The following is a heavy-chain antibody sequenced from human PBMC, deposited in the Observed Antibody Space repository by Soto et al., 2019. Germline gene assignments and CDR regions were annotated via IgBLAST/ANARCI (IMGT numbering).Heavy chain of an antibody. CDR1: GGSISSYY. Sequence: PSETLSLTCTVSGGSISSYYWSWIRQPPGKGLEWIGYIYYSGSTNYNPSLKSRVTISVDTSKNQFSLKLSSVTAADTAVYYCARDPSIVLVPGYYYGMDVWGQGTTVTVSS. CDR3: ARDPSIVLVPGYYYGMDV. V-gene: IGHV4-59*13. J-gene: IGHJ6*02. CDR2: IYYSGST. D-gene: IGHD2-2*01.